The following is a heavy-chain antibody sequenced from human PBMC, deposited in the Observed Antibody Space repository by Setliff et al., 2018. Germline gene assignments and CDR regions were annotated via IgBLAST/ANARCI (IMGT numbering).Heavy chain of an antibody. V-gene: IGHV4-39*01. CDR3: ARHEFVGGYYGSVTYRHFDY. J-gene: IGHJ4*02. CDR2: IYYTGTA. Sequence: SETLSLTCAVSGGSFSSSSYYWGWIRQPPGKGLECIGIIYYTGTAYYNPSLKSRVTISVDTSKNQFSLQVTSLAATDTALYFCARHEFVGGYYGSVTYRHFDYWGQGMLVTVSS. D-gene: IGHD3-10*01. CDR1: GGSFSSSSYY.